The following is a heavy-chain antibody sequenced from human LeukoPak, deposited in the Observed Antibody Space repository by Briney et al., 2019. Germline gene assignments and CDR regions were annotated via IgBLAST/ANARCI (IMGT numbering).Heavy chain of an antibody. J-gene: IGHJ4*02. D-gene: IGHD6-19*01. Sequence: PSETLSLTCAVYGGSFSGYYWSWIRQPPGKGLEWIGEINHSGGTNYNPSLKSRVTISVDTSKNQFSLKLSSVTAADTAVYYCAFRGWSFDYWGQGTLVTVSS. CDR3: AFRGWSFDY. V-gene: IGHV4-34*01. CDR2: INHSGGT. CDR1: GGSFSGYY.